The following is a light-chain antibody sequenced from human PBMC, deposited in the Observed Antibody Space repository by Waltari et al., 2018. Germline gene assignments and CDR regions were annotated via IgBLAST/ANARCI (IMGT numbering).Light chain of an antibody. V-gene: IGKV1-39*01. CDR3: QQSFTTLWT. Sequence: DIQMTQSPSTLSASVGDRVTISCRAGQSISVYLNWYQQKHGEAPKLLIHGATTLENWVPTRFSGSGSGTDFTLTISTLQPEDFATYYCQQSFTTLWTFGQGTEVEIK. J-gene: IGKJ1*01. CDR2: GAT. CDR1: QSISVY.